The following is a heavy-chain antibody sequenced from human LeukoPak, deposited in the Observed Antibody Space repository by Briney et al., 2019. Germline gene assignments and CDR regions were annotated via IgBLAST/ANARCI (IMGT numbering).Heavy chain of an antibody. D-gene: IGHD3-10*01. V-gene: IGHV3-7*04. CDR3: ARDWRSVVRGRVTQGGGFDI. Sequence: AGGSLRLSCAASGFTFSSYGMHWVRQAPGKGLEWVANIREDGSEKYYVDSVEGRFTISRDNAKNSLYLQMNSLRAEDTAVFYCARDWRSVVRGRVTQGGGFDIWGQGTMVTVSS. J-gene: IGHJ3*02. CDR1: GFTFSSYG. CDR2: IREDGSEK.